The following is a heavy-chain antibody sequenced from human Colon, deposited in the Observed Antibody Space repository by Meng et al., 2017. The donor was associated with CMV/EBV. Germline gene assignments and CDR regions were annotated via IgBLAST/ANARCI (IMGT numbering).Heavy chain of an antibody. CDR1: GDSLTDFY. CDR2: IYAPGISSGSP. D-gene: IGHD3-3*01. V-gene: IGHV4-4*08. CDR3: ARAMVSNYHFWSGYGGVDV. Sequence: GSLRLSCSVSGDSLTDFYWSWIRQSPGKGLEWIGYIYAPGISSGSPKYNPSLKSRVTISVDTSKNQFSLKLSSVTAADTAVYYCARAMVSNYHFWSGYGGVDVWGQGTTVTVSS. J-gene: IGHJ6*02.